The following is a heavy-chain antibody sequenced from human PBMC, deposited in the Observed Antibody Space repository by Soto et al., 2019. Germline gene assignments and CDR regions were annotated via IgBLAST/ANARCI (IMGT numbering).Heavy chain of an antibody. J-gene: IGHJ6*02. CDR3: AREMIPMIMGGMSAMDV. Sequence: QVQLVESAGGVVQPERSQRLSCAASKFTFRTYVMHWVRQAPGKGLEWVALISFDGSNKYYADSVKGRFTISRDNSKNTMYLQMNSLRPEDTAVYYCAREMIPMIMGGMSAMDVWGQGTTVTVSS. V-gene: IGHV3-30*04. CDR2: ISFDGSNK. D-gene: IGHD3-22*01. CDR1: KFTFRTYV.